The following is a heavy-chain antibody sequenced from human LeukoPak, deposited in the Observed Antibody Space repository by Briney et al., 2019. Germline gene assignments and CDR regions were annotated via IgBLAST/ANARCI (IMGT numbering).Heavy chain of an antibody. CDR3: ARGNSYYYYGMDV. CDR1: GGSISSYY. J-gene: IGHJ6*02. CDR2: IYYSGST. D-gene: IGHD4-23*01. Sequence: SETLSLTCTVSGGSISSYYWSWIRQPPGKGLEWIGYIYYSGSTNYNPSLKSRVTISVDTSKNQFSLKLSSVTAADTAMYYCARGNSYYYYGMDVWGQGTTVTVSS. V-gene: IGHV4-59*01.